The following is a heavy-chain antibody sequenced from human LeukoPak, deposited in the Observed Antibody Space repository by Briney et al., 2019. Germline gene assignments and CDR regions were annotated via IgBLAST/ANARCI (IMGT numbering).Heavy chain of an antibody. D-gene: IGHD6-25*01. Sequence: ASVKVSCKASGYTFTSCDISWVRQAPGQGLEWMGWISAYNGNTNYAQKLQGRVTMTTDTSTSTAYMELRSLRSDDTAVYYCARVPLQMSAAPRALRWFDPWGQGTLVTVSS. CDR1: GYTFTSCD. CDR3: ARVPLQMSAAPRALRWFDP. J-gene: IGHJ5*02. CDR2: ISAYNGNT. V-gene: IGHV1-18*01.